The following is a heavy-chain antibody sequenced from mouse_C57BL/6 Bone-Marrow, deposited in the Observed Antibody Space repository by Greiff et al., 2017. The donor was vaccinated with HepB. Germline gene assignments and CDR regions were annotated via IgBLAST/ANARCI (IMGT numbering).Heavy chain of an antibody. V-gene: IGHV5-9*01. D-gene: IGHD1-1*02. Sequence: DVMLVESGGGLVKPGGSLKLSCAASGFTFSSYTMSWVRQTPEKRLEWVATISGGGGNTYYPDSVKGRFTISRDNAKNTLYLQMSSLRSEDTALYYCARSHYAWFAYWGQGTLVTVSA. CDR3: ARSHYAWFAY. CDR2: ISGGGGNT. J-gene: IGHJ3*01. CDR1: GFTFSSYT.